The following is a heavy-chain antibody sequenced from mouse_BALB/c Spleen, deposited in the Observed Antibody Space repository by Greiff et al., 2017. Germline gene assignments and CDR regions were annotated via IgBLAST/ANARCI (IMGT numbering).Heavy chain of an antibody. Sequence: QVQLQQPGAELVRPGASVKLSCKASGYTFNSYWMNWVKQRPGQGLEWIGYINPSTGYTEYNQKFKDKATLTADKSSSTAYMQLSSLTSEDSAVYYCARGGYYDYWGQGTTLTVSS. J-gene: IGHJ2*01. V-gene: IGHV1-7*01. D-gene: IGHD2-3*01. CDR1: GYTFNSYW. CDR2: INPSTGYT. CDR3: ARGGYYDY.